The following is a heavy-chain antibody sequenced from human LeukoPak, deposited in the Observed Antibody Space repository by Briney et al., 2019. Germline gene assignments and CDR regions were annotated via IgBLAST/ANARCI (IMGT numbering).Heavy chain of an antibody. CDR1: DDSISTNSYY. Sequence: SETLSLTCTVSDDSISTNSYYWSWIRQPPGKGLVWVGTLHFSGTPYYSPSLSSRISISVDTSKNQFSLKVKSVTATDTAVYYCTRGGDAYKLGNFWGQGTLVTVSS. CDR2: LHFSGTP. V-gene: IGHV4-39*02. D-gene: IGHD5-24*01. J-gene: IGHJ4*02. CDR3: TRGGDAYKLGNF.